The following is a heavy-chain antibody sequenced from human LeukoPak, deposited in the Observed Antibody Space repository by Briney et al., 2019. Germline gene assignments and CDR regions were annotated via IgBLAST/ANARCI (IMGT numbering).Heavy chain of an antibody. CDR2: ISGSGGST. D-gene: IGHD3-10*01. J-gene: IGHJ4*02. CDR1: GFTFSDYY. Sequence: PGGSLRLSCAASGFTFSDYYMSWIRQAPGKGLEWVSAISGSGGSTYYADSVKGRFTISRDNSKNTLYLQMNSLRAEDTAVYYCAKDKGGMVRGVPYYFDYWGQGTLVTVSS. V-gene: IGHV3-23*01. CDR3: AKDKGGMVRGVPYYFDY.